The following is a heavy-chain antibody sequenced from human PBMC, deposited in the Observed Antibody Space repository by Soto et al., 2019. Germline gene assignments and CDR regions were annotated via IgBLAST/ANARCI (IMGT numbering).Heavy chain of an antibody. D-gene: IGHD3-3*01. V-gene: IGHV1-18*01. J-gene: IGHJ6*03. CDR3: AARSGYYTSYYYMDV. CDR2: ISVYNGNT. CDR1: GYTFTSYG. Sequence: ASVKVSCKASGYTFTSYGISWVRQAPGQGLEWMGWISVYNGNTNYAQKLHGRVTITRDTSTSAAYMELRSLRSEDTAIYYCAARSGYYTSYYYMDVWGEGTTVTVSS.